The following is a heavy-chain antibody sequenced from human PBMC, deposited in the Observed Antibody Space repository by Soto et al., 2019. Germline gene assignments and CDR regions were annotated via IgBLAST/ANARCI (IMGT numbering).Heavy chain of an antibody. D-gene: IGHD4-17*01. CDR2: ISYDGSNK. J-gene: IGHJ3*02. CDR1: GFTFSSYA. CDR3: ARDTEIHAFDI. V-gene: IGHV3-30-3*01. Sequence: GGSLRLSCAASGFTFSSYAMHWVRQAPGKGLEWVAVISYDGSNKYYADSVKGRFTISRDNSKNTLYLQMNSLRAEDTAVYYCARDTEIHAFDIWGQGTMVTVSS.